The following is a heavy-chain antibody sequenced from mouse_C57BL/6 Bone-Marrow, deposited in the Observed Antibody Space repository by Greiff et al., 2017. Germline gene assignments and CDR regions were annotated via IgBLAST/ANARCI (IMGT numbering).Heavy chain of an antibody. CDR2: IYPGGGYT. Sequence: VQLVESGAELVRPGTSVKMSCKASGYTFTNYWIGWAKQRPGHGLEWIGDIYPGGGYTNYNEKFKGKATLTADKSSSTAYMQFSSLTSEDSAIYYCARERDAFTYFDYWGQGTTLTVAS. CDR3: ARERDAFTYFDY. V-gene: IGHV1-63*01. J-gene: IGHJ2*01. CDR1: GYTFTNYW.